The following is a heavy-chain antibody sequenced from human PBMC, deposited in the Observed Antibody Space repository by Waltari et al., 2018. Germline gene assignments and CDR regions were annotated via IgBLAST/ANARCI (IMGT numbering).Heavy chain of an antibody. CDR2: IYYSGST. D-gene: IGHD1-26*01. CDR1: GGSISSYY. CDR3: ARSPRVVGANTGAFDI. Sequence: QVQLQESGPGLVKPSETLSLTCTVSGGSISSYYWSWIRQPPGKGLEWIGYIYYSGSTNYNPSLKSRVTISVDTSKNQFSLKLSSVTAADTAVYYCARSPRVVGANTGAFDIWGQGTMVTVSS. V-gene: IGHV4-59*01. J-gene: IGHJ3*02.